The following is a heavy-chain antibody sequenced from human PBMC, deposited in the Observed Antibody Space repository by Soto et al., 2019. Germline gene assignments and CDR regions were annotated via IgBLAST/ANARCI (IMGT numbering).Heavy chain of an antibody. J-gene: IGHJ4*02. CDR1: GGTFSNYA. Sequence: QVQLVQSGAEVKKPGSSVKVSCKASGGTFSNYAISWVRQAPGQGLEWMGGIIPILGTTNYAQTFQGRVTFTADKSTGTAYMELSSLRSDDTAVYFCARDGYDYGSAPRGFWGQGTLVTVSS. CDR3: ARDGYDYGSAPRGF. V-gene: IGHV1-69*06. CDR2: IIPILGTT. D-gene: IGHD5-18*01.